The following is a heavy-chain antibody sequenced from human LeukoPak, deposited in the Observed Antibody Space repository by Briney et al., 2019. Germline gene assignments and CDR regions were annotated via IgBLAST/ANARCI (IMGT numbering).Heavy chain of an antibody. CDR2: ITSSSNYI. CDR1: GFTFSIYS. J-gene: IGHJ4*02. Sequence: GGSLRLSCAASGFTFSIYSMKWVRQAPGKGLSWLTSITSSSNYIYYADSLKRRFTISTDNVQNSLYLQMNSLRAEDTAMYYCARDRGYFDNWGQGTLVTVSS. V-gene: IGHV3-21*01. CDR3: ARDRGYFDN.